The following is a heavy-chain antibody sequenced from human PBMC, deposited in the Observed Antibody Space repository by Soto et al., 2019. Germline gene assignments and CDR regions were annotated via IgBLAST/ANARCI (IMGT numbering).Heavy chain of an antibody. D-gene: IGHD3-10*01. CDR2: ISSSGSTI. J-gene: IGHJ6*02. CDR1: GFTFSDYY. CDR3: ASLYGSGSYFGYYYGMDV. V-gene: IGHV3-11*01. Sequence: QVQLVESGGGLVKPGGSLRLSCAASGFTFSDYYMSWIRQAPGKGLEWVSYISSSGSTIYYADSVKGRFTISRDNAKNSLYLKMIRLRAEDTAVYYCASLYGSGSYFGYYYGMDVWGQGTTVTVSS.